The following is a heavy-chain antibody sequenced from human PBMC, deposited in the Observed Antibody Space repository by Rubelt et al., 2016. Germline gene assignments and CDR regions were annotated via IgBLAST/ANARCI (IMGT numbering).Heavy chain of an antibody. V-gene: IGHV4-34*01. CDR1: GGSFSGYY. Sequence: QVQLQQWGAGLLKPSETLSLTCAVYGGSFSGYYWSWISQPPGKGLEWIGEINHSGRTNYKPSLKSRVTVSVDTSKNQFSLKLGSLTAAYTAVYYSAGGKKTLHYLWFDPWGQGTLVTVSS. J-gene: IGHJ5*02. CDR2: INHSGRT. D-gene: IGHD2-15*01. CDR3: AGGKKTLHYLWFDP.